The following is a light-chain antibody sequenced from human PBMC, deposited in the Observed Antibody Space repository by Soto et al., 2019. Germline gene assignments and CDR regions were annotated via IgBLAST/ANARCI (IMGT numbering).Light chain of an antibody. CDR2: GNS. J-gene: IGLJ1*01. Sequence: QSVLPPPPSVSGAPGQRVTISCTGSSSNIGAGYDVHWYQQLPGTAPKLLIYGNSNRPSGVPDRFSGSKSGTSASLAITGLQAEDESDYYCQSYDSSLSGYVFGTGTKLTVL. CDR1: SSNIGAGYD. V-gene: IGLV1-40*01. CDR3: QSYDSSLSGYV.